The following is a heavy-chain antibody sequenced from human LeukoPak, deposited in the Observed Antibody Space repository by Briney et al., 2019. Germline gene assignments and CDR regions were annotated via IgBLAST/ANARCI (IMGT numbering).Heavy chain of an antibody. CDR2: LYYTGST. Sequence: PSETLSLTCTVSGGSISSHYWSWIRQPPRKGLEGIGYLYYTGSTNYNPSLKSRVTLSVDTSKNNFSLKMSSVTAADTAVYYCARAVSSWYFDYWGQGTLVTVSS. CDR3: ARAVSSWYFDY. CDR1: GGSISSHY. J-gene: IGHJ4*02. D-gene: IGHD6-13*01. V-gene: IGHV4-59*11.